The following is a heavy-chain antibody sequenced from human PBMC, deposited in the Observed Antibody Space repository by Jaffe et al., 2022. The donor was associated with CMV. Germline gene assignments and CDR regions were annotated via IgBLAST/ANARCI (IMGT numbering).Heavy chain of an antibody. V-gene: IGHV3-48*03. CDR3: MRDNFDGDSYYGRFPDY. CDR1: GFTFGSYE. D-gene: IGHD2-21*01. J-gene: IGHJ4*02. CDR2: ISSRGTTA. Sequence: EVQLVESGGGLVQPGGSLRLSCTASGFTFGSYEMRWVRQAPGKGLEWISHISSRGTTAYYADSVKGRFTVSRDNAKNSLYLQMNSLRAEDTAVYYCMRDNFDGDSYYGRFPDYSGQGTRVTVSS.